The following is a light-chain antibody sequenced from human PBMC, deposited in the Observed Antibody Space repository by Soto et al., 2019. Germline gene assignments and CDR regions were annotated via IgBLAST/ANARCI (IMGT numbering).Light chain of an antibody. V-gene: IGKV4-1*01. CDR2: WAS. J-gene: IGKJ3*01. Sequence: DIVMTQSPDSLAVSLGERATINCKSSQSVLYSSNSKNYLAWYQQKPGQPPKLLISWASTRESGVPARFSGSGSGTDFTLTSSSLQAEDVAVYYCQQYYSSPLTFGPGTKVEIK. CDR1: QSVLYSSNSKNY. CDR3: QQYYSSPLT.